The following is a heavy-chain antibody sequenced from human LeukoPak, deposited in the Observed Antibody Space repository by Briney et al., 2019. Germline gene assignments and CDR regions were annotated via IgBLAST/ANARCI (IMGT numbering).Heavy chain of an antibody. CDR3: ARGVSHYYDSSGSELDY. CDR1: GYTFTGYD. Sequence: ASVKVSCKASGYTFTGYDINWVRQATGQGLEWMGWMNPNSGNTGYAQKFQGRVTMTRNTSISTAYMELSSLRSEDTAVYYCARGVSHYYDSSGSELDYWGQGTLVTVSS. CDR2: MNPNSGNT. V-gene: IGHV1-8*01. J-gene: IGHJ4*02. D-gene: IGHD3-22*01.